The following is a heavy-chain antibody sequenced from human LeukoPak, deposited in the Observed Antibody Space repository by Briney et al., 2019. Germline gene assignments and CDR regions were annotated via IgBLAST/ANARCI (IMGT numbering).Heavy chain of an antibody. CDR1: GFTFSSYG. CDR3: AKCLSSVVVVAATWFDP. Sequence: GGSLRLSCAASGFTFSSYGMHWVRQAPGKGLEWVAVISYDGSNKYYADSVKGRFTISRDNSKNTLYLQMNSLRAEDTAVYYCAKCLSSVVVVAATWFDPWGQGTLVTVSS. D-gene: IGHD2-15*01. CDR2: ISYDGSNK. V-gene: IGHV3-30*18. J-gene: IGHJ5*02.